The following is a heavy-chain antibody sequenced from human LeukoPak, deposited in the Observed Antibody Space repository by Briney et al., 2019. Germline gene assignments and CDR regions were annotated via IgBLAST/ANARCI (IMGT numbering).Heavy chain of an antibody. Sequence: GESLKISCKGSGYTFTNYWIGWVRQTPGKGLEWMGIIYPDDSDTRYSPSFQGQVTISADKSISTAYLQWSSLKASDTAMYYCASVYYYDSSGHAFDIWGQGTMVTVSS. CDR1: GYTFTNYW. D-gene: IGHD3-22*01. J-gene: IGHJ3*02. V-gene: IGHV5-51*01. CDR2: IYPDDSDT. CDR3: ASVYYYDSSGHAFDI.